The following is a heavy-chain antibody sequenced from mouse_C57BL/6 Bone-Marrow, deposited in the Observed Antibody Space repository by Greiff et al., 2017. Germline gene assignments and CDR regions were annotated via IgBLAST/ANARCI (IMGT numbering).Heavy chain of an antibody. CDR2: IYPRSGNT. D-gene: IGHD2-2*01. V-gene: IGHV1-81*01. CDR3: ARSLPYGFYWYFDV. CDR1: GYTFTSYG. Sequence: LQESGAELARPGASVKLSCKASGYTFTSYGISWVKQRTGQGLEWIGEIYPRSGNTYYNEKFKGKATLTADKSSSTAYMELRSLTSEDSAVYFCARSLPYGFYWYFDVWGTGTTVTVSS. J-gene: IGHJ1*03.